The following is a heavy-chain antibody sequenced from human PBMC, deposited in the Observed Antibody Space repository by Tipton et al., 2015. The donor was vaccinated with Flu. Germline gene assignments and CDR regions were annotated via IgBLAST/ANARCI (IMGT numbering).Heavy chain of an antibody. V-gene: IGHV4-61*02. Sequence: TLSLTCTVSGGSVSSGGYYWSWIRQPAGKGLEWIGRIYTSGSTSYNPSLKSRVSISLDTSRTQFSLKLSSVTAADTAVYYCAREWSAFDIWGQGTMVTVSS. J-gene: IGHJ3*02. CDR3: AREWSAFDI. CDR2: IYTSGST. D-gene: IGHD2-15*01. CDR1: GGSVSSGGYY.